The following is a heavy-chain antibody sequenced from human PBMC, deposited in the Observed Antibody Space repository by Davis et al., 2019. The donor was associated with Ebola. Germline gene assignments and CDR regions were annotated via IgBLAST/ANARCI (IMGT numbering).Heavy chain of an antibody. J-gene: IGHJ6*04. D-gene: IGHD1-26*01. CDR3: SKDRSRSGTFRSGDV. CDR1: GFTFSSSA. CDR2: ISGSGGST. V-gene: IGHV3-23*01. Sequence: GGSLRLSCAASGFTFSSSAMTWVRQAPGKGLEWVSAISGSGGSTYYADSVKGRFTISRDNSKNTLYLQVNSLRAEDTAVYYCSKDRSRSGTFRSGDVWGKGTTVTVSS.